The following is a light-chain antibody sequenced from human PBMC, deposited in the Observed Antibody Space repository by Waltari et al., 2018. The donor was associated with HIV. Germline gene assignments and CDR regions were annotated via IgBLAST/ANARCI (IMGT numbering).Light chain of an antibody. CDR2: EVS. V-gene: IGLV2-8*01. CDR3: SSNAGSKIWL. CDR1: SSDVGGYNF. J-gene: IGLJ3*02. Sequence: QSALTQPPSASGSPGQSVTISCTGTSSDVGGYNFVSWYQQHPGKAPKLMTYEVSKRPSGVPDRFSGSKSGNTASLTVSGLQAEDEADYYCSSNAGSKIWLFGGGTKLTVL.